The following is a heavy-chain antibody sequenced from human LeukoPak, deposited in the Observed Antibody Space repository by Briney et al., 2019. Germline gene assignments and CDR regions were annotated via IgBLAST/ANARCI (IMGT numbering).Heavy chain of an antibody. CDR3: AKDSRYSSSWP. CDR2: IYQSGTT. V-gene: IGHV4-30-2*06. J-gene: IGHJ4*02. Sequence: SQTLSLTCAVAGGSISSGAYAGSWIRQSSGKGLEWIGNIYQSGTTIYNPSLKSRVTISLDSSKTQFSLRLSSVTAADTAVYYCAKDSRYSSSWPWGQGTLVTVSS. D-gene: IGHD6-13*01. CDR1: GGSISSGAYA.